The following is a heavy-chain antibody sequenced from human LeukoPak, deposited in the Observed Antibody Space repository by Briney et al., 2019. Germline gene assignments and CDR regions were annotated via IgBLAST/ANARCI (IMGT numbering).Heavy chain of an antibody. D-gene: IGHD5-18*01. CDR3: ARDQRHSYGKYFDP. V-gene: IGHV4-4*08. Sequence: SETLSLTCSLSGDALSTYYWNWVRQTPGKGLEWIGHVTYETTAYNPSLKSRVTISLDTSKNEFSLQLRSVTAADTAVYFCARDQRHSYGKYFDPWSQGILASVSS. CDR1: GDALSTYY. J-gene: IGHJ4*02. CDR2: VTYETT.